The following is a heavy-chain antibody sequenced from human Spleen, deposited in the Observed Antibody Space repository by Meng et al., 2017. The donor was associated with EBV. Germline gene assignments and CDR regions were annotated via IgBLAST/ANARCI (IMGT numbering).Heavy chain of an antibody. CDR2: IYYSGST. CDR3: SRLGLRGYSHFGDFDD. CDR1: GGSIRSSSFY. D-gene: IGHD5-18*01. Sequence: LRRPNWAPVLVTPSGSLSPTSTVSGGSIRSSSFYWGWLRQPPGKGLEWIGTIYYSGSTYYNPSLKSRVTISIDTSKNQFSLILSSVTAADTAVYYCSRLGLRGYSHFGDFDDWGQGTLVTVSS. V-gene: IGHV4-39*07. J-gene: IGHJ4*02.